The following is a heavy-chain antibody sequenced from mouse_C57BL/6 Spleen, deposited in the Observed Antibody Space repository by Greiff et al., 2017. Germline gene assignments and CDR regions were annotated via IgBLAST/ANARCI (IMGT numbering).Heavy chain of an antibody. CDR2: IYPGDGDT. Sequence: QVQLQQSGPELVKPGASVKISCKASGYAFSSSWMNWVKQRPGKGLEWIGRIYPGDGDTNYNGKFKGKATLTADKSSSTAYMQLSSLTSEDSAVCFCARENYGSSYYAMDYWGQGTSVTVSS. CDR3: ARENYGSSYYAMDY. D-gene: IGHD1-1*01. V-gene: IGHV1-82*01. CDR1: GYAFSSSW. J-gene: IGHJ4*01.